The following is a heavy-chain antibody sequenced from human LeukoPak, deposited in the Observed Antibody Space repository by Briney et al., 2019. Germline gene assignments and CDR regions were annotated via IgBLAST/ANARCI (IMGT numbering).Heavy chain of an antibody. CDR1: GYTFTSYG. CDR2: INAGNGNT. V-gene: IGHV1-3*01. CDR3: AREATYYDFWSGYYSWFDP. Sequence: ASVKVSCKASGYTFTSYGISWVRQAPGQRLEWMGWINAGNGNTKYSQKFQGRVTITRDTSASTAYMELSSLRSEDTAVYYCAREATYYDFWSGYYSWFDPWGQGTLVTVSS. J-gene: IGHJ5*02. D-gene: IGHD3-3*01.